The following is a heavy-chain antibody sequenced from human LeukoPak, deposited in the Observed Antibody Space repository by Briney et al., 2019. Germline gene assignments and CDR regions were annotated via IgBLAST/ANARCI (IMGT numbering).Heavy chain of an antibody. CDR2: IYTSGST. V-gene: IGHV4-4*07. CDR3: AREPNYDILTGYYKGGDAFDI. Sequence: PSETLSLTCTVSGGSISSYYWSWIRQPAGKGLEWIGRIYTSGSTKYNPSLKSRVTMSVDTSKNQFSLKLSSVTAADTAVYYCAREPNYDILTGYYKGGDAFDIWGQGTMVTVSS. J-gene: IGHJ3*02. CDR1: GGSISSYY. D-gene: IGHD3-9*01.